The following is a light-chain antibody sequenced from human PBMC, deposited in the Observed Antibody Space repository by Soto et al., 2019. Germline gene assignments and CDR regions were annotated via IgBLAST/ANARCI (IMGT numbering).Light chain of an antibody. Sequence: EIILAHAPDTLALSPGERATLSCRASQTVSSNYLAWCQQRPGQAPRLLIYGASTRAAGIPDRFSGSGYGTDFTLTITRLEPEDSAVYFCQQYTGPPNTYGQGTRLEIK. V-gene: IGKV3-20*01. J-gene: IGKJ5*01. CDR1: QTVSSNY. CDR3: QQYTGPPNT. CDR2: GAS.